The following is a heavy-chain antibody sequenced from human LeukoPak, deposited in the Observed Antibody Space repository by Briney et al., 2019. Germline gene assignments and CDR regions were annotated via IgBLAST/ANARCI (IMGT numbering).Heavy chain of an antibody. CDR2: ISGSSGTI. CDR1: GFTFDDYA. V-gene: IGHV3-9*01. CDR3: AREVGDCGGDCYAYYYYMDV. J-gene: IGHJ6*03. D-gene: IGHD2-21*01. Sequence: GRSLRLSCAASGFTFDDYAMHWVRQAPGKGLEWVSGISGSSGTIGYADSVRGRFTFSRDNAKNSLYLQMNSLRAEDTAVYYCAREVGDCGGDCYAYYYYMDVWGKGTTVTVSS.